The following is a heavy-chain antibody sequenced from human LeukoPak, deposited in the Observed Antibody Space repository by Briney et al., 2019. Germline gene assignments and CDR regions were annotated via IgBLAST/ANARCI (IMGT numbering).Heavy chain of an antibody. CDR3: ARARNYDFYYYMDV. Sequence: SETLSLTCTVSGGSISSGSYYWSWIRQPAGKGLEWIGRIYTSGSTNYNPSLKSRVTISVDTSKNQFSLKLSSVTAADTAVYYCARARNYDFYYYMDVWGKGTTVTVSS. V-gene: IGHV4-61*02. CDR2: IYTSGST. J-gene: IGHJ6*03. CDR1: GGSISSGSYY. D-gene: IGHD3-3*01.